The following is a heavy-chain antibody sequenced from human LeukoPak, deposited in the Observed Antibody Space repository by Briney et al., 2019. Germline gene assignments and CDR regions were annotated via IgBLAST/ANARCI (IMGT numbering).Heavy chain of an antibody. Sequence: SETLSLTCTVSGGSISSGGYYWSWIRQPPGKGLEWIGYIYRSGSTYYNPSLMGRVTISVDRSKNQFSLKLSSVTAADTAVYYCARNSIVVVPAALGVWGQGTMVTVSS. J-gene: IGHJ3*01. CDR2: IYRSGST. CDR3: ARNSIVVVPAALGV. D-gene: IGHD2-2*01. CDR1: GGSISSGGYY. V-gene: IGHV4-30-2*01.